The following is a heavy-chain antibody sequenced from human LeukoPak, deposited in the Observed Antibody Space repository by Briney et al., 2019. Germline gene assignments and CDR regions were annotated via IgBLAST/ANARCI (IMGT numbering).Heavy chain of an antibody. CDR3: ARAPPRGVGPTHFDY. D-gene: IGHD1-26*01. CDR2: IYYTGRT. CDR1: GDSISSYY. Sequence: PSETLSLTCTVSGDSISSYYWSWIRQPPGKGLEWIGDIYYTGRTDYNSSHKSRVTISVDTSRSQFSLKLSSVTTADTAVYYCARAPPRGVGPTHFDYWGQGILVTVSS. J-gene: IGHJ4*02. V-gene: IGHV4-59*01.